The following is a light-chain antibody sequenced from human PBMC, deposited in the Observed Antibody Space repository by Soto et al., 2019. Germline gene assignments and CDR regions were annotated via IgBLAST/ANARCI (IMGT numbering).Light chain of an antibody. CDR1: QSVSNNH. CDR3: QQYSNLWT. CDR2: GAS. J-gene: IGKJ1*01. V-gene: IGKV3-20*01. Sequence: EIVLTQSPGTLSLSPGERATLSCRTSQSVSNNHLAWYQQKPGQAPRLLIYGASSRATAVPDRFSGSGSGTDFTLSISRLEPEDFAVYYCQQYSNLWTFGQGTKVEIK.